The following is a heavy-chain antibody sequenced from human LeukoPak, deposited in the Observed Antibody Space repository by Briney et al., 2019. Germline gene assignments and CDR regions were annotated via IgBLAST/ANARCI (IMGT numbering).Heavy chain of an antibody. CDR1: GYTFTGYY. V-gene: IGHV1-2*02. CDR2: INPQSGDT. CDR3: ARGGKSELGTCDH. J-gene: IGHJ4*02. Sequence: VASVKVSCEASGYTFTGYYMQWVRQAPGRGLEWMGWINPQSGDTNYAQKFQGRVTMTWDTSISSVYMELSSLRFDDTAVYYCARGGKSELGTCDHWGQGTLVTVSS. D-gene: IGHD7-27*01.